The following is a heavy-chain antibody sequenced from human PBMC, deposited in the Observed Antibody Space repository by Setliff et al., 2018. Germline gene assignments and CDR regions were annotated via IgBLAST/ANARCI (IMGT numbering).Heavy chain of an antibody. D-gene: IGHD3-22*01. CDR2: IIPVLDIT. CDR3: ARHPPPPNYFDIGALDS. V-gene: IGHV1-69*02. J-gene: IGHJ4*02. Sequence: SVKVSCTASGGPLNSYSFSWVRQAPGQGLEWMGRIIPVLDITRYSQKFQGRVTITADKSTGIIYMELTSLRSDDTAVYYCARHPPPPNYFDIGALDSWGQGTLVTVSS. CDR1: GGPLNSYS.